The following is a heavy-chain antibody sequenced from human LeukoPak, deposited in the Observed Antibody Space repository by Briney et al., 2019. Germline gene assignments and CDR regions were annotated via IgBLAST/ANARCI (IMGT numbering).Heavy chain of an antibody. J-gene: IGHJ5*02. D-gene: IGHD3-10*01. CDR3: TGRACGSDSQSFFDP. CDR2: VFNTGIT. V-gene: IGHV4-4*07. CDR1: GVFINSYY. Sequence: PSETLSLTCTVSGVFINSYYWSWIRQPAGKGLEWFGRVFNTGITNYNPSLKSRVNMSVDTSRNQFSLRLTSVAAADTAGHYCTGRACGSDSQSFFDPWGQGVLVTVSS.